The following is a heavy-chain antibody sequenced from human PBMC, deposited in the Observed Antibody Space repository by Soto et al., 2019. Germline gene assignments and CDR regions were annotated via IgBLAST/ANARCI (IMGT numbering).Heavy chain of an antibody. V-gene: IGHV4-59*01. CDR1: GGSISSYY. CDR3: ARDQRYSGYGYYYYGMDV. CDR2: IYYSGST. Sequence: QVQLQESGPGLVKPSETLSLTCTVSGGSISSYYWSWIRQPPGKGLEWIGYIYYSGSTNYNPSLKSRVTISVDTSKNQFSLKLSAVTAADTAVYYCARDQRYSGYGYYYYGMDVWGQGTTVTVSS. J-gene: IGHJ6*02. D-gene: IGHD5-12*01.